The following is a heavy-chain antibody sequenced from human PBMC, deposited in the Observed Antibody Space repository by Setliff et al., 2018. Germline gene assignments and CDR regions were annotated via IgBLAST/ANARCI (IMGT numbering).Heavy chain of an antibody. CDR3: ARVSSSWYPIDC. CDR1: GGSISSGDYY. V-gene: IGHV4-30-4*08. CDR2: IYSSGST. D-gene: IGHD6-13*01. Sequence: SETLSLTCTVSGGSISSGDYYWSWIRQPPGKGLEWIGYIYSSGSTYYNPSLKSRVSISVDTSKNQFSLKLSSVTAADTAVYYCARVSSSWYPIDCWGQGALVTVSS. J-gene: IGHJ4*02.